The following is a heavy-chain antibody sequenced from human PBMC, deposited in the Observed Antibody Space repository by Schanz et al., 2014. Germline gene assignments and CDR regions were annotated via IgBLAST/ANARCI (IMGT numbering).Heavy chain of an antibody. V-gene: IGHV3-23*01. CDR3: ARDSRPNYDFLTAYYSIDY. CDR2: ISHSGGSK. CDR1: GFTFNSYA. D-gene: IGHD3-9*01. Sequence: DVQLLESGGGLVQPGGSLRLSCAASGFTFNSYAMTWVRQAPGKGLEWVSSISHSGGSKYYADSVKGRFTISRDNSENTLYLQMNSLSADDTAVYYCARDSRPNYDFLTAYYSIDYWGQGTLVTDSS. J-gene: IGHJ4*02.